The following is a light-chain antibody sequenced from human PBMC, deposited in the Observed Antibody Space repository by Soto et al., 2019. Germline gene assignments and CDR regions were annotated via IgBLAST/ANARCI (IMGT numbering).Light chain of an antibody. CDR2: EVS. CDR3: CSYVGASIYV. V-gene: IGLV2-23*02. J-gene: IGLJ1*01. CDR1: SSDVGGYNF. Sequence: QSVLTQPASVSGSPGQSITISCTGTSSDVGGYNFVSRYHQHPGKAPKLMISEVSNRPSGVSNRFSGSKSGNTASLTISGLQAEDEAYYYCCSYVGASIYVFGTGTKVTVL.